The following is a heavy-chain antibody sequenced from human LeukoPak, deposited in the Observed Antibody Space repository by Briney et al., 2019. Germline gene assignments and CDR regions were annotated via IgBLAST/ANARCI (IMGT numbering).Heavy chain of an antibody. CDR3: ARVLDYYGSGSYSFDY. D-gene: IGHD3-10*01. CDR2: IYYSGST. CDR1: GGSISSGDYY. V-gene: IGHV4-30-4*01. Sequence: KSSETLSLTCTVSGGSISSGDYYWSWIRQPPGKGLEWIGYIYYSGSTYYNPSLRSRVTISVDTPKNQFSLKLSSVTAADTAVYYCARVLDYYGSGSYSFDYWGQGTLVTVSS. J-gene: IGHJ4*02.